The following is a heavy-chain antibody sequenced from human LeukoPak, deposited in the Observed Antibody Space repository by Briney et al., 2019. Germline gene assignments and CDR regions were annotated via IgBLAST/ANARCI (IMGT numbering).Heavy chain of an antibody. V-gene: IGHV3-30-3*01. CDR3: LGYCTNGVCYTPSYYYYGMDV. CDR1: GFTFSSYA. D-gene: IGHD2-8*01. CDR2: ISYDGSNK. Sequence: HPGGSLRLSCAASGFTFSSYAMHWVRQAPGKGLEWVAVISYDGSNKYYADSVKGRFTISRDNSKNTLYLQMNSLRAEDTAVYYCLGYCTNGVCYTPSYYYYGMDVWGQGTTVTVS. J-gene: IGHJ6*02.